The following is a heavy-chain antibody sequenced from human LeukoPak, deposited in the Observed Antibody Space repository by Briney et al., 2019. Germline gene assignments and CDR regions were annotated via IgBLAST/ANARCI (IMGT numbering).Heavy chain of an antibody. Sequence: ASVKVSCKASGYMFTGHFLHWVRQAPGQGLEWMGWMNPNSGNTGYAQKFQGRVTMTRNTSIRTAYMELSSLRSEDTAVYYCARAGSSGSYYYYMDVWGKGTTVTVSS. CDR1: GYMFTGHF. CDR2: MNPNSGNT. J-gene: IGHJ6*03. CDR3: ARAGSSGSYYYYMDV. D-gene: IGHD3-10*01. V-gene: IGHV1-8*02.